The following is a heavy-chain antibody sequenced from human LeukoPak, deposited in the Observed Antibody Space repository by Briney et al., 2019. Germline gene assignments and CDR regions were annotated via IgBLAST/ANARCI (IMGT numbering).Heavy chain of an antibody. D-gene: IGHD6-13*01. CDR1: GVSISSYY. CDR3: PRDDGNSRSWYYFDY. Sequence: PSETLSLTCNVSGVSISSYYWNWIRQPAGKGLEWIGRIFTSGSTNYNPSLKSRVSISVDKSKNQLSLKLRSVTAADTAVYFCPRDDGNSRSWYYFDYWGQGTLATVSS. J-gene: IGHJ4*02. V-gene: IGHV4-4*07. CDR2: IFTSGST.